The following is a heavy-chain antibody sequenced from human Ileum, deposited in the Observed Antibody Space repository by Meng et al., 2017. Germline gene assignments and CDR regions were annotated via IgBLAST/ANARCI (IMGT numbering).Heavy chain of an antibody. V-gene: IGHV3-15*01. D-gene: IGHD1-26*01. CDR1: GFTCTDDG. J-gene: IGHJ4*02. CDR3: VGSFLGY. CDR2: LKSKPEGGTT. Sequence: LVESGGDLVQPGGSLRLSCAASGFTCTDDGMTSVRQAPGKGLEWIGHLKSKPEGGTTEYAAPVKGRFSISRDDSTNTVYLQMNSLKSEDTAVYYCVGSFLGYWGQGTLVTVSS.